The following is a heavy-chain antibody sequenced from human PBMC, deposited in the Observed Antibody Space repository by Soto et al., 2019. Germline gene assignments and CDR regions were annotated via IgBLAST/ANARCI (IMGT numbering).Heavy chain of an antibody. J-gene: IGHJ6*03. CDR3: AREPNEGNYYYYYYMDV. CDR1: GFTFSSYW. D-gene: IGHD1-1*01. CDR2: IKQDGSEK. Sequence: GGSLRLSCAASGFTFSSYWMSWVRQAPGKGLEWVANIKQDGSEKYYVDSVKGRFTISRDNAKNSLYLQMNSLRAEDTAVYYCAREPNEGNYYYYYYMDVWGKGTTVTVSS. V-gene: IGHV3-7*01.